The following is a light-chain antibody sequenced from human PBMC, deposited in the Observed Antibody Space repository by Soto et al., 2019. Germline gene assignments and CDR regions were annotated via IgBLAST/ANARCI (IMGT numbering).Light chain of an antibody. J-gene: IGKJ1*01. CDR1: QSVSSSY. V-gene: IGKV3-20*01. CDR3: QQYGSSPT. CDR2: GAS. Sequence: EIVLTQSPGTLSLSPGERATLSCRASQSVSSSYLAWYKQKPGQAPRLLIYGASSRATGIPDRFSGSGSGTDFTLTIRRLEPEEFAVYYCQQYGSSPTFGQGTKVEIK.